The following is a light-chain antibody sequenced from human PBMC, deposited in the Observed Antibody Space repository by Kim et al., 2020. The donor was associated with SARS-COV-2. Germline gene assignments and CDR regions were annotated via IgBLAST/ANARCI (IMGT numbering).Light chain of an antibody. Sequence: DIQMTQSPSSLSASVGDRVTITCRASQGISNYLAWYQQKPGKVPKLLIYAASTLQSGLPSRFSGSGSGTDFTLTISSLQPEDVAPYYCQTYNRAPPTSDHGTKVDIK. CDR3: QTYNRAPPT. V-gene: IGKV1-27*01. CDR2: AAS. CDR1: QGISNY. J-gene: IGKJ1*01.